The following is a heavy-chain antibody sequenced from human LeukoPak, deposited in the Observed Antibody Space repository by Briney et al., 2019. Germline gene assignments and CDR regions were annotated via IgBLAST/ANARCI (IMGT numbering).Heavy chain of an antibody. CDR1: GFTFSSYS. Sequence: KPGGSLRLSCAASGFTFSSYSMNWVRQAPGKGLEWVSSISSSSSYIYYADSVKGRFTISRDNSKNTLYLQMNSLRAEDTAVYYCAKAPYSSSWYYAFDIWGQGTMVTVSS. D-gene: IGHD6-13*01. V-gene: IGHV3-21*04. CDR2: ISSSSSYI. J-gene: IGHJ3*02. CDR3: AKAPYSSSWYYAFDI.